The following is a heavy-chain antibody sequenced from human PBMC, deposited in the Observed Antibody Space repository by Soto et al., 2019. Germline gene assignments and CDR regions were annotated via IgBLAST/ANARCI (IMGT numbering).Heavy chain of an antibody. CDR1: GGTFSSYT. CDR2: IIPILGIA. J-gene: IGHJ4*02. Sequence: QVQLVQSGAEVKKPGSSVKVSCKASGGTFSSYTISWVRQAPGQGLEWMGRIIPILGIANYAQKFQGRVKITADKSTSTAYMELSSLRSEDTAVYYCARDPPYYGSGSAFDYWGQGTLVTVSS. D-gene: IGHD3-10*01. V-gene: IGHV1-69*08. CDR3: ARDPPYYGSGSAFDY.